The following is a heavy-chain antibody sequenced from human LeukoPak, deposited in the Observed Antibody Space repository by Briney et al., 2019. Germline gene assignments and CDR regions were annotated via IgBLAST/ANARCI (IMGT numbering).Heavy chain of an antibody. CDR2: ISGSGGST. Sequence: PGGSLRLSCTVSGFTVSSNSMSWVRQAPGKGLEWVSAISGSGGSTYYADSVKGRFTISRGSSKNTLYLQMNSLRAEDTAVYYCAKDAPATLWELARNAFDIWGQGTMVTVSS. J-gene: IGHJ3*02. D-gene: IGHD1-26*01. V-gene: IGHV3-23*01. CDR3: AKDAPATLWELARNAFDI. CDR1: GFTVSSNS.